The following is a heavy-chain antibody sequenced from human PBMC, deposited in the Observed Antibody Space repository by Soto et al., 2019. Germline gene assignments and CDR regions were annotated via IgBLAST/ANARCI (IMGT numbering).Heavy chain of an antibody. D-gene: IGHD2-2*02. J-gene: IGHJ3*02. CDR2: IKSKTDGGTT. CDR1: GFTFSNAW. V-gene: IGHV3-15*01. Sequence: GGSLRLSCAASGFTFSNAWMSWVRQAPGKGLEWVGRIKSKTDGGTTNYSAHVKGRFTISRDDTKNTLYLQMNSLKTEDTAVYYCPAEDGDLRPYTDAFDNWGQGTMVTVSS. CDR3: PAEDGDLRPYTDAFDN.